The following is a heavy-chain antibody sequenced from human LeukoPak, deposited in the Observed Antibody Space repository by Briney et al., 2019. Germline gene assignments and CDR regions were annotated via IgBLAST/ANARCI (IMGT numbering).Heavy chain of an antibody. Sequence: PSETLSLTCAVYGGSFSGYYWSWIRQPPGKGLEWIGEINHSGSTNYNPSLKSRVTISVDTSKNQFSLKLSSVTAADTAVYCCASSAQIRTTVTLDYWGQGTLVTVSS. CDR2: INHSGST. J-gene: IGHJ4*02. CDR1: GGSFSGYY. CDR3: ASSAQIRTTVTLDY. V-gene: IGHV4-34*01. D-gene: IGHD4-17*01.